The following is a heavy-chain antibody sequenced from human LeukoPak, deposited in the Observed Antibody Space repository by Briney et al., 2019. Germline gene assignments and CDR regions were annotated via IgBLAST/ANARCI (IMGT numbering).Heavy chain of an antibody. J-gene: IGHJ4*02. CDR3: AKGATYYYDSSGYYQNYFDY. CDR1: GFTFSDYY. D-gene: IGHD3-22*01. V-gene: IGHV3-11*04. Sequence: GGSLRLSCAASGFTFSDYYMSWIRQAPGKGLEWVSYISSSGSTIYYADSVKGRFTISRDNSKNTLYLQMNSLRAEDTAVYYCAKGATYYYDSSGYYQNYFDYWGQGTLVTVSS. CDR2: ISSSGSTI.